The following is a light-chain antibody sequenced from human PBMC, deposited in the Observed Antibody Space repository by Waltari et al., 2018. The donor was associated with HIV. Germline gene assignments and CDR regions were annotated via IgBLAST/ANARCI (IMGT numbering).Light chain of an antibody. CDR1: QRVSSN. J-gene: IGKJ2*01. V-gene: IGKV3-15*01. CDR3: QQYNNWPPGYT. CDR2: EAS. Sequence: EIVMTQSPATLFMSPGERATFFCRASQRVSSNLAWYQQKFGQAPRLLIYEASTRATGIPARFSGSGSGTEFTLTISSLQSEDFAVYYCQQYNNWPPGYTFGQGTKLEIK.